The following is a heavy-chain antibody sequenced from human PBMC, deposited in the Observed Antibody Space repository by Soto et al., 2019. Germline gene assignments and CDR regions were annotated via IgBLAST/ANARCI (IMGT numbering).Heavy chain of an antibody. J-gene: IGHJ6*02. CDR3: ARVPGTNYYYGMDV. V-gene: IGHV1-69*06. Sequence: QVQLVQSGAEVKKPGSTVKVSCKASGGTFNSYAFSWERQAPGQGLEWVGGIIPMFGTVNYAQKFQGRVTITADKSTSTAYMELSSLRSDDTAVYYCARVPGTNYYYGMDVWGQGTPVTVFS. CDR2: IIPMFGTV. D-gene: IGHD1-1*01. CDR1: GGTFNSYA.